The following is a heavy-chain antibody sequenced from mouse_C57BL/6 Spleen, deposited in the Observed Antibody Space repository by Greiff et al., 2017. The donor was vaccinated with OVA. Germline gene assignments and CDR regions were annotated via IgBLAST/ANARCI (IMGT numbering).Heavy chain of an antibody. CDR1: GYSFTDYN. D-gene: IGHD2-4*01. V-gene: IGHV1-39*01. CDR2: INPNYGTT. CDR3: AREGNYDYDGFDY. Sequence: VHVKQSGPELVKPGASVKISCKASGYSFTDYNMNWVKQSNGKSLEWIGVINPNYGTTSYNQKFKGKATLTVDQSSSTAYMQLNSLTSEDSAVYYCAREGNYDYDGFDYWGQGTTLTVSS. J-gene: IGHJ2*01.